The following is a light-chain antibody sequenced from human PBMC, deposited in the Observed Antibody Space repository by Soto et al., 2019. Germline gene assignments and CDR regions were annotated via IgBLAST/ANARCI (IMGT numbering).Light chain of an antibody. CDR3: HQYNNWSWT. CDR2: AAS. CDR1: QRVSNH. Sequence: TVMTQSPVTLSVSPGDTATLSCRASQRVSNHFAWYQQKPGQAPRLLIYAASTRAAGVPVRFSGSGSETEFTLTIRSLQSEDFALYYCHQYNNWSWTFGQGTKVDIK. V-gene: IGKV3-15*01. J-gene: IGKJ1*01.